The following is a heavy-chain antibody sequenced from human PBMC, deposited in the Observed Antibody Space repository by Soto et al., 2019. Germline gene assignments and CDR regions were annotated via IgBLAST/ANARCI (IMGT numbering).Heavy chain of an antibody. CDR1: GYTFTDYY. V-gene: IGHV1-2*02. Sequence: QVQLVQSGAEVKKPGASVKVSCKASGYTFTDYYLHWVRQAPGQGLEWMGWINPNRGGTHNAQKFQGRVTMTRDTSITTAYMELNRLTSDDTAVYYCARDWGHYYGSGSFPSPHPSDIWGQGTLVTVSS. J-gene: IGHJ4*02. CDR3: ARDWGHYYGSGSFPSPHPSDI. CDR2: INPNRGGT. D-gene: IGHD3-10*01.